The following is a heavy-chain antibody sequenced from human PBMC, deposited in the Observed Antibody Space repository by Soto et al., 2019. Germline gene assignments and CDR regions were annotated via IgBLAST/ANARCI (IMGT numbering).Heavy chain of an antibody. CDR3: ARDPAEIVGATYYYYGMDV. J-gene: IGHJ6*02. CDR1: GGTFSSYT. V-gene: IGHV1-69*04. Sequence: ASVKVSCKASGGTFSSYTISWVRQAPGQGLEWMGRIIPILGIANYAQKFQGRVTITADKSTSTAYMELSSLRSEDTAVYCCARDPAEIVGATYYYYGMDVWGQGTTVTVSS. D-gene: IGHD1-26*01. CDR2: IIPILGIA.